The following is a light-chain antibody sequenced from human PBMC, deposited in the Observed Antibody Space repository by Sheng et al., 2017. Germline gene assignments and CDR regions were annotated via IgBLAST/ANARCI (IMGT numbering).Light chain of an antibody. V-gene: IGKV1-39*01. J-gene: IGKJ4*01. CDR3: QQSYSTPVT. CDR2: DAS. Sequence: DIQMTQSPSSLPASVGDRVSITCRASLNIGNYLNWYQKKPGEAPNLPIYDASTLQSGVPSRFSGSGSGTDFSLTISSLQPEDFATYYCQQSYSTPVTFGGGTKVEIK. CDR1: LNIGNY.